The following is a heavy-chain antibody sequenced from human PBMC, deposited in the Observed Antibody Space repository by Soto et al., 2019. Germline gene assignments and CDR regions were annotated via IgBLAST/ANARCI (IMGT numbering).Heavy chain of an antibody. V-gene: IGHV3-33*01. Sequence: GGSLRLSCAASGFTISSNGMHWVRQAPGKGLEWVAIIWYDGSNKNYADSVKGRFTISRDNSKNTLYLQMNSLRAEDTAVYYCARWNLVGPTIDAFDLWGQGTMVTVSS. J-gene: IGHJ3*01. CDR2: IWYDGSNK. CDR3: ARWNLVGPTIDAFDL. CDR1: GFTISSNG. D-gene: IGHD1-26*01.